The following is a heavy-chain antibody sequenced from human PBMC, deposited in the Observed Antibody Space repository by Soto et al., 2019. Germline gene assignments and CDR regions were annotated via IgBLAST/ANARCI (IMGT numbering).Heavy chain of an antibody. CDR2: IKQDGSEK. J-gene: IGHJ5*02. Sequence: GGSLRLSCAASGFTFSSYWMSWVRQAPGKGLEWVANIKQDGSEKYYVDSVKGRFTISRDNAKNSLYLQMNSLRAEDTAVYYCARDLSYYDFWSGYSLVHNWFDPWGQGALVTVSS. CDR3: ARDLSYYDFWSGYSLVHNWFDP. V-gene: IGHV3-7*05. D-gene: IGHD3-3*01. CDR1: GFTFSSYW.